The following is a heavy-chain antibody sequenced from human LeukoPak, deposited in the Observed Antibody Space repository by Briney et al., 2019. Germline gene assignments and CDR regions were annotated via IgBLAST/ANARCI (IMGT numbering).Heavy chain of an antibody. CDR3: ATLSDYRGSRPFDI. D-gene: IGHD4-23*01. CDR1: GYTFTSYG. CDR2: ISGYNGNT. J-gene: IGHJ3*02. Sequence: ASVKVSCKASGYTFTSYGTSWVRQAPGQGLEWMGWISGYNGNTNYAQKLRGRVTMTTDTSTSTAFMELRSLTSDDTAVYYCATLSDYRGSRPFDIWGQGTMVTVSS. V-gene: IGHV1-18*01.